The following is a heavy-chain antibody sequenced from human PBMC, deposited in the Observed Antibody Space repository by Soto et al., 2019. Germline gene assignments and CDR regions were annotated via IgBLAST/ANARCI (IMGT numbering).Heavy chain of an antibody. Sequence: GGSLRLSCAASGFTFSSYSMNWVRQAPGKGLECVSYITGGSTIYYADSVKGRFTVSRDNAENSLYLQMNSLGDEDTAVYYCARGPNTAVAGRFDYWGRGTLVTVSS. CDR1: GFTFSSYS. D-gene: IGHD6-19*01. V-gene: IGHV3-48*02. J-gene: IGHJ4*02. CDR3: ARGPNTAVAGRFDY. CDR2: ITGGSTI.